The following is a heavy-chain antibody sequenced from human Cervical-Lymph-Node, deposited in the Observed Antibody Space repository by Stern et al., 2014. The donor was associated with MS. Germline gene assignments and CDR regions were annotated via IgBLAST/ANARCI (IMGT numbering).Heavy chain of an antibody. D-gene: IGHD3-10*01. CDR2: ISTTGSTT. CDR3: VRSGAGNWFDP. J-gene: IGHJ5*02. Sequence: VQLVESGGGLVKTGGSLRLSCAASGFTFSAFYMTWMRQAPGKGLVWVSYISTTGSTTYYADSVKGRFAISRDNAKNSVSLQMNSLRVEDTAVYYCVRSGAGNWFDPWGQGTLVTVSS. CDR1: GFTFSAFY. V-gene: IGHV3-11*01.